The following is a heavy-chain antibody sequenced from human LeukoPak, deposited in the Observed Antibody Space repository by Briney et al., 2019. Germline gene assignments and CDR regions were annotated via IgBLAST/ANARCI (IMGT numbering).Heavy chain of an antibody. D-gene: IGHD3/OR15-3a*01. J-gene: IGHJ4*02. CDR1: GFTFSSYG. CDR3: ARDEGLDPYYFDY. Sequence: PGRSLGLSCAASGFTFSSYGMHWVRQAPGKGLEWVAVIWYDGSNKYYADSVKGRFTISRDNSKNTLYLQMNSLRAEDTAVYYCARDEGLDPYYFDYWGQGTLVTVSS. CDR2: IWYDGSNK. V-gene: IGHV3-33*01.